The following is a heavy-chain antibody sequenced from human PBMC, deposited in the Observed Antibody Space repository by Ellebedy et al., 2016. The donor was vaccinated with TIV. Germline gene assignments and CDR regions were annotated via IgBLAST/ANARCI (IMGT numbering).Heavy chain of an antibody. Sequence: GSLRLXXAVYGGSFSGYYWHWIRQPPGEGLEWIGAISHKGITNYNPSLKSRVSISVDTSKTQFSLKLSSVTAADTAVYYCARWGEPQLLWGQGTLVTVSS. V-gene: IGHV4-34*01. CDR2: ISHKGIT. D-gene: IGHD6-19*01. J-gene: IGHJ4*02. CDR1: GGSFSGYY. CDR3: ARWGEPQLL.